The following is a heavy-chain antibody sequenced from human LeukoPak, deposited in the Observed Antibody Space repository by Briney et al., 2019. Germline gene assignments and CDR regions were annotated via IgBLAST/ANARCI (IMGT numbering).Heavy chain of an antibody. CDR1: GFTFSSSG. CDR3: ASLAPPDYYDSSGYNWFDP. J-gene: IGHJ5*02. D-gene: IGHD3-22*01. V-gene: IGHV3-33*01. Sequence: GRSLRLSCAASGFTFSSSGMHWVRQAPGKGLEWVALIWYDGINEYYADSVKGRFSISRDDSKNTLYLQMNSLRAEDTAVYYCASLAPPDYYDSSGYNWFDPWGQGTLVTVSS. CDR2: IWYDGINE.